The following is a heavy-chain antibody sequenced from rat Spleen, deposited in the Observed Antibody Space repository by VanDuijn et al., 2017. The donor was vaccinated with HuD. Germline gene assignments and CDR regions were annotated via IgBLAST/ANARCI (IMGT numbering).Heavy chain of an antibody. CDR1: GFTFNNYA. J-gene: IGHJ3*01. V-gene: IGHV5-19*01. D-gene: IGHD1-6*01. Sequence: EVQLVESGGDLVQPGRSLKLSCAASGFTFNNYAMHWIRQAPTKGLEWVASISPSGGSTSYRDSVKGRFTISRDNAKSTLYLQMDSLRSEDTATYYCARHALMYTTDPFAYWGQGTLVTVSS. CDR2: ISPSGGST. CDR3: ARHALMYTTDPFAY.